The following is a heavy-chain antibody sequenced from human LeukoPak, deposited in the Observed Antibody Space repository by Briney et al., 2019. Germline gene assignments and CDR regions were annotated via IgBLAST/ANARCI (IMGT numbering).Heavy chain of an antibody. CDR3: ATSYPTGDRDAFDI. V-gene: IGHV3-30*02. CDR2: IRYDGSNK. D-gene: IGHD7-27*01. CDR1: GFTFSSYG. Sequence: GGSLRLSCAASGFTFSSYGMHWVRQAPGKGLEWVAFIRYDGSNKYYADSVKGRFTISRDNSKNTLYLQMNSLRSEDTAVYYCATSYPTGDRDAFDIWGQGTMVTVSS. J-gene: IGHJ3*02.